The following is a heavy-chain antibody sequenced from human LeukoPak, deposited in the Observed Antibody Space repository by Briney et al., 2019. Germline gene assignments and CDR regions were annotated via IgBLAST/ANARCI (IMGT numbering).Heavy chain of an antibody. CDR3: AKAQSKVAPAARMFDP. J-gene: IGHJ5*02. Sequence: GGSLRLSCAASGFTLSSYAMSWVRQAPGKGLEWVSTISASGGTTYYADSVKGRFTISRDNSKNTLYLQMNSLRAEDTAVYYCAKAQSKVAPAARMFDPWGQGTLVTVSS. CDR1: GFTLSSYA. CDR2: ISASGGTT. D-gene: IGHD2-2*01. V-gene: IGHV3-23*01.